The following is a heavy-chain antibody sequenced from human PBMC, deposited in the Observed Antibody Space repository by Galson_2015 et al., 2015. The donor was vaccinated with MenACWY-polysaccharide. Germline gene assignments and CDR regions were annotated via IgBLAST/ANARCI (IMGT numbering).Heavy chain of an antibody. CDR2: ISSSSSTI. CDR1: GFTFSSYR. D-gene: IGHD2-21*02. Sequence: SLRLSCAASGFTFSSYRMNWVRQAPGKGLEWVSYISSSSSTIYYADSVKGRFTISRDNAKNSLYLQMNSLRAEDTAVYYCARGGSTYCGGDCNWFDPWGQGTLVTVSS. CDR3: ARGGSTYCGGDCNWFDP. J-gene: IGHJ5*02. V-gene: IGHV3-48*01.